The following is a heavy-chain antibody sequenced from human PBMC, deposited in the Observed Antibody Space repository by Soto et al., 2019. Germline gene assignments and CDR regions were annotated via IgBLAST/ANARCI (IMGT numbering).Heavy chain of an antibody. D-gene: IGHD3-16*01. CDR3: FRGGVTSRTFDY. J-gene: IGHJ4*02. V-gene: IGHV5-51*01. CDR2: IFPDDSDT. CDR1: GYIIKNYW. Sequence: TGESLKISCQASGYIIKNYWIGWVRQMPGQGLEWMGIIFPDDSDTRYSPSFQGHVTISVDKSISTAYVQWSSLKASDSAIYYCFRGGVTSRTFDYWGQGTLVTVSS.